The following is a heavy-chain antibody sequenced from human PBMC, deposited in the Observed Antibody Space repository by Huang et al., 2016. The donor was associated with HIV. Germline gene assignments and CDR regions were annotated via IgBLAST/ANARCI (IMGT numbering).Heavy chain of an antibody. Sequence: QMQLQQRGAGLLKPSETLSLTCGVYGGSFTGHYLTWIRQAPGEGLEWIGEVNDSGATNYNPSLNGRVTISLDKSNRELSLNLRSVTAADTAVYYCARQWTILEWLLGLDVWGQGTTVIVSS. CDR1: GGSFTGHY. V-gene: IGHV4-34*02. J-gene: IGHJ6*02. CDR2: VNDSGAT. CDR3: ARQWTILEWLLGLDV. D-gene: IGHD3-3*01.